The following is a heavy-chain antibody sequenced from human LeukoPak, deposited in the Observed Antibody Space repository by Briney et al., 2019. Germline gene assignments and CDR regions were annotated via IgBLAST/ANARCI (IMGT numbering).Heavy chain of an antibody. J-gene: IGHJ3*02. CDR2: IYLDGST. CDR1: GFTVSSNY. Sequence: GGSLRLSCVASGFTVSSNYMTWVRQAPGKGPEWVSVIYLDGSTYSADSLKGRFTTSRDPSKNTLYLQMNSLRAEDTAVYYCARWAASRASAFDIWGQGTVVIVSS. V-gene: IGHV3-53*01. CDR3: ARWAASRASAFDI.